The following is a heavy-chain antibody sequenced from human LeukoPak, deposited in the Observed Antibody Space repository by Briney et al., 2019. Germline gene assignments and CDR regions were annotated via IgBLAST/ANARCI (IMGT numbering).Heavy chain of an antibody. Sequence: AGGSLRLSCGASGFRFSIYAMHWVRQAPGKGLGWVAVISYDGNTIYYADSVKGRFTISRDYSKNTLHLQMNSLRAEDTAVYYCAKRGTTWDLDYWGQGTLVTVSS. V-gene: IGHV3-33*06. D-gene: IGHD3-16*01. CDR3: AKRGTTWDLDY. CDR1: GFRFSIYA. J-gene: IGHJ4*02. CDR2: ISYDGNTI.